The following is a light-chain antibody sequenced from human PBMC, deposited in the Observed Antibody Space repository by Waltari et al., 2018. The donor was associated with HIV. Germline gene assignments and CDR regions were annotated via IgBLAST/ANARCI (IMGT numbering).Light chain of an antibody. CDR2: GAS. CDR3: QQYNNWT. J-gene: IGKJ1*01. CDR1: QSVSTN. Sequence: EIVMTQSPATLSVSPGERATLPCRASQSVSTNLAWYQQIPGQAPRLLIYGASTRATGIPARFSGSGSGTEFTLTISSLQSEDFAVYYCQQYNNWTFGQGTKVEIK. V-gene: IGKV3-15*01.